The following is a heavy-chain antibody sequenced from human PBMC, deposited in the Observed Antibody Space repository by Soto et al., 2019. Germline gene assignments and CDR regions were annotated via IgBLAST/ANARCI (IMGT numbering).Heavy chain of an antibody. Sequence: QVQLVESGGGVVQPGRSLRLSCAASGFTFSSYAMHWVRQAPGKGLEWVAVISYDGSNKYYADSVKGRFTISRDNSKNTLYLQMNSLRAEDTAVYYCARAKYYGSGSNPTFDYWGQGTLVTVSS. CDR1: GFTFSSYA. D-gene: IGHD3-10*01. V-gene: IGHV3-30-3*01. J-gene: IGHJ4*02. CDR2: ISYDGSNK. CDR3: ARAKYYGSGSNPTFDY.